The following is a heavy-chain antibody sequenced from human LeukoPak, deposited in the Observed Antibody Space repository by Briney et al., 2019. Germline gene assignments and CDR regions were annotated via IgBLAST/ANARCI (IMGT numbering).Heavy chain of an antibody. D-gene: IGHD1-26*01. CDR3: ARSSVRYSAIGRSGNAFDV. CDR1: GGSISTYY. CDR2: IYYSGST. J-gene: IGHJ3*01. V-gene: IGHV4-59*01. Sequence: SETLSLTCTVSGGSISTYYWSWIRQPPGKALEWIGDIYYSGSTNYNPALKGRVTISVDTAKNQFTLKLNSVTAADTAVYYCARSSVRYSAIGRSGNAFDVWGQGTMVTVSS.